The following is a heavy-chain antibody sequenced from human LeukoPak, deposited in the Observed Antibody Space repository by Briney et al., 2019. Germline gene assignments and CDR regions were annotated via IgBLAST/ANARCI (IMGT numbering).Heavy chain of an antibody. V-gene: IGHV1-18*01. D-gene: IGHD3-22*01. J-gene: IGHJ4*02. CDR3: ARWGENDSSGTLDY. Sequence: ASVKVSCKASGYTFTSYGISWVRQAPGQGLEWMGWMNPNSGNTNYAQKFQGRVTITTDESTSTAYMELSSLRSEDTAVYYCARWGENDSSGTLDYWGQGTLVTVSS. CDR2: MNPNSGNT. CDR1: GYTFTSYG.